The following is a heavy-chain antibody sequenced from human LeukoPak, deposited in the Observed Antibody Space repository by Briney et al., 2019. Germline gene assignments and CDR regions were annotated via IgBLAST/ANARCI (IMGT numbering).Heavy chain of an antibody. CDR1: GYTFISYG. Sequence: ASVKVSCKASGYTFISYGITWVRQAPGQGLEWLGWISAYNGNIDYTQKLQGRVTLTTDTSTSTAYMEVRSLRSDDTAVYYCASMSGYYPSYYFDYWGQGTLVTVSS. D-gene: IGHD3-3*01. CDR3: ASMSGYYPSYYFDY. CDR2: ISAYNGNI. V-gene: IGHV1-18*01. J-gene: IGHJ4*02.